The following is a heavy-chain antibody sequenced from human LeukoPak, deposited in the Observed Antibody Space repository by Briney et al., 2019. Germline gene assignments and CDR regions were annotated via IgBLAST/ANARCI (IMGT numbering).Heavy chain of an antibody. V-gene: IGHV4-59*01. CDR2: IYSSENT. CDR1: GGSISRYY. CDR3: ARDPKVYNLNLLYRYYFDY. Sequence: PSETLSLTCTVSGGSISRYYWSWIRQPPGKGLEWIGYIYSSENTYYNPSLNSRVTISVDTSKNQFSLKLSSVTAADTAVYYCARDPKVYNLNLLYRYYFDYWGQGTLVTVSS. J-gene: IGHJ4*02. D-gene: IGHD1-14*01.